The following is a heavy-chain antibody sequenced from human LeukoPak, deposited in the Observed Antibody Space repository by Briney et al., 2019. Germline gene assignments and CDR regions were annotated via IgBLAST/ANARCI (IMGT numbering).Heavy chain of an antibody. CDR2: IIPIFGTA. V-gene: IGHV1-69*05. CDR3: ASGQEPAATPGGYFDY. CDR1: GGTFSSYA. J-gene: IGHJ4*02. D-gene: IGHD2-2*01. Sequence: ASVKVSCKASGGTFSSYAISWVRQAPGQGLEWMGGIIPIFGTANYAQEFQGRVTITTDESTSTAYMELSSLRSEDTAVYYCASGQEPAATPGGYFDYWGQGTLVTVSS.